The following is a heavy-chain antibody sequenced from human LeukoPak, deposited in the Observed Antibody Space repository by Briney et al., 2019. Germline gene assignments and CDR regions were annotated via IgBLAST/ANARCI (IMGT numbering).Heavy chain of an antibody. Sequence: SETLSLTCTISGDSTNTYFWSWIRQPPGKGLEWIGYIYYTGTTNYNPSLKSRVTISVDTSRNQFSLKVSSVTAADTGVYYCASKSTDHGELRFDYWGQGTLVTVSS. CDR2: IYYTGTT. J-gene: IGHJ4*02. CDR3: ASKSTDHGELRFDY. V-gene: IGHV4-59*01. CDR1: GDSTNTYF. D-gene: IGHD4-17*01.